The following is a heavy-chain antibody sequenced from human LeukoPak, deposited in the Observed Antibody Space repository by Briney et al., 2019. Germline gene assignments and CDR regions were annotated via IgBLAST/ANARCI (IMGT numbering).Heavy chain of an antibody. CDR3: ARPGLSSAFDI. Sequence: SETLSLTCTVSGGSISSYYWSWIRQPPGKGLEWIGYIYYSGRPNYNPSLKSRATISVATSKNQFSLKLTSVTAADTAVYYCARPGLSSAFDIWGQGTMVTVSS. V-gene: IGHV4-59*01. CDR2: IYYSGRP. J-gene: IGHJ3*02. CDR1: GGSISSYY. D-gene: IGHD2-15*01.